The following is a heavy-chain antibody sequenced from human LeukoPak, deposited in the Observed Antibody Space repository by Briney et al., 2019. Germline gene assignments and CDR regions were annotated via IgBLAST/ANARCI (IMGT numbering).Heavy chain of an antibody. CDR1: GGSISSYY. D-gene: IGHD4-17*01. CDR3: ARERTTVTTDWFGP. Sequence: RSETLSLTCTVSGGSISSYYWSWIRQPAGKGLEWIGRIYTSGSTNYNPSLKSRVTISVDKSKNQFSLKLSAVTAADTAVYYCARERTTVTTDWFGPWGQGTLVTVSS. CDR2: IYTSGST. J-gene: IGHJ5*02. V-gene: IGHV4-4*07.